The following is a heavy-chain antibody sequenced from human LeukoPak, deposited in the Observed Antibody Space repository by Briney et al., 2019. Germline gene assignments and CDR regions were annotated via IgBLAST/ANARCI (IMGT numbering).Heavy chain of an antibody. Sequence: GGTLRLSCAASGFTFSSYGMSWVRQAPGKGLEWVSAISGSGGSIYYADSVKGRFTISRDNSKNTLYLQMNSLRAEDTAVYYCANENDYLDFWGQGTLVTVSS. V-gene: IGHV3-23*01. CDR1: GFTFSSYG. CDR3: ANENDYLDF. CDR2: ISGSGGSI. D-gene: IGHD4-11*01. J-gene: IGHJ4*02.